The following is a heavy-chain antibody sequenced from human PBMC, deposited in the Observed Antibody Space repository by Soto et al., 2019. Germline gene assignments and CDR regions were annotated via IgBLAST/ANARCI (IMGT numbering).Heavy chain of an antibody. CDR2: IWYDGSNK. Sequence: QVQLVESGGGVVQPGRYLRLSCAASGFTFSSYGMHWVRQAPDKGLEWVAVIWYDGSNKYYADSVKGRFTISRDNSKNTLYLQMNSLRAEDTAVYYCARYPGLYYFDYWGQGTLVTVSS. V-gene: IGHV3-33*01. CDR3: ARYPGLYYFDY. J-gene: IGHJ4*02. CDR1: GFTFSSYG.